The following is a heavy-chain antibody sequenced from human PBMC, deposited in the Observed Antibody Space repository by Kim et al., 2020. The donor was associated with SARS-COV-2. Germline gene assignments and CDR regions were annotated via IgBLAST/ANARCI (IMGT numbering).Heavy chain of an antibody. D-gene: IGHD5-12*01. V-gene: IGHV3-21*01. CDR3: AGDMSGYDIYWFDP. Sequence: ESVKGRFTISGDNAKNSLYLKMNSLRAEDTAVYYCAGDMSGYDIYWFDPWGQGTLVTVSS. J-gene: IGHJ5*02.